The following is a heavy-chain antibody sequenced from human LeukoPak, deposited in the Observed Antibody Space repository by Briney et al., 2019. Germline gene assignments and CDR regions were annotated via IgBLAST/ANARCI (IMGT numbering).Heavy chain of an antibody. J-gene: IGHJ1*01. V-gene: IGHV4-30-2*01. CDR3: ARSSGRNAEYFQH. D-gene: IGHD3-22*01. Sequence: LSETLSLTCAVSGGSISSGGYSWSWIRQPPGKGLEWIGYIYHSGSTYYNPSLKSRVTISVDRSKNQFSLKLSSVTAADTAVYYCARSSGRNAEYFQHWGQGTLVTVSS. CDR1: GGSISSGGYS. CDR2: IYHSGST.